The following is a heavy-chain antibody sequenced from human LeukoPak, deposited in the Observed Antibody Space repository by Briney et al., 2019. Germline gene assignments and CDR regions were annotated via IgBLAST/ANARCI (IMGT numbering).Heavy chain of an antibody. CDR3: ARDGWFGEFPRLLDY. J-gene: IGHJ4*02. D-gene: IGHD3-10*01. V-gene: IGHV4-39*07. Sequence: PSETLSLTCTVSGASISNTGYYWGWIRQPPGKGLEWIGEINHSGSTNYNPSLKSRVTISVDTSKNQFSLKLSSVTAADTAVYYCARDGWFGEFPRLLDYWGQGTLVTVSS. CDR2: INHSGST. CDR1: GASISNTGYY.